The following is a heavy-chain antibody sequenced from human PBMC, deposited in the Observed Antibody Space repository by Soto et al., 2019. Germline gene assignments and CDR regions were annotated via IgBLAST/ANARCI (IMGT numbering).Heavy chain of an antibody. J-gene: IGHJ5*02. V-gene: IGHV5-51*01. Sequence: GESLKISCNASGYSFPSYWIGWVRQMPGKGLEWMGIIYPSDSDTRYSPSFEGHVTFSVDKSINTAYLQWRSLKASDTAVYFCAKDSGYSYGNGWFDPWGQGTLVTVSS. CDR2: IYPSDSDT. CDR1: GYSFPSYW. CDR3: AKDSGYSYGNGWFDP. D-gene: IGHD5-18*01.